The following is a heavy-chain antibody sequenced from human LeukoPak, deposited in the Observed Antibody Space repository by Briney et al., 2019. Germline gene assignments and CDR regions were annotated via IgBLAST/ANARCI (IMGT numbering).Heavy chain of an antibody. J-gene: IGHJ3*02. D-gene: IGHD3-22*01. CDR3: ARVSYYYDSSGYHDAFDI. V-gene: IGHV4-30-4*08. CDR1: GGSISSGDYY. Sequence: PSETLSLTCTVSGGSISSGDYYWSWIRQPPGKGLEWIGYIYYSRSTYYNPSLKSRVTISVDTSKNQFSLKLSSVTAADTAVYYCARVSYYYDSSGYHDAFDIWGQGTMVTVSS. CDR2: IYYSRST.